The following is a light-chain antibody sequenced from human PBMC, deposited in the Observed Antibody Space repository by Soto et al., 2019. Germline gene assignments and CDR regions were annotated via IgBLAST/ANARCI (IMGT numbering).Light chain of an antibody. J-gene: IGKJ1*01. CDR3: QQYASSPPRT. Sequence: EIVLTQSPGILSLSPGERATLSCRASQSVSNDFLAWYQQKPGQAPRLLIYGASTRATDVPDRFSGSGSGADFTLTISRLEPEDFAVYYCQQYASSPPRTFGQGTKVE. CDR1: QSVSNDF. V-gene: IGKV3-20*01. CDR2: GAS.